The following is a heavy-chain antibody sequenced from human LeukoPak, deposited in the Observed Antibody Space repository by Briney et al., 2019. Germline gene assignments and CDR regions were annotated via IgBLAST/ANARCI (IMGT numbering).Heavy chain of an antibody. V-gene: IGHV3-73*01. D-gene: IGHD6-19*01. J-gene: IGHJ4*02. CDR3: SSGHISGRTFDY. Sequence: PGGSLRLSCAASGFTFSGSAMHWVRQASGKGLEWVGRIRSKPNGGATAYAASVKGRFTISRDDSKNTAYLQMNSLKAEDTAVYYCSSGHISGRTFDYWGRGTLVTISS. CDR2: IRSKPNGGAT. CDR1: GFTFSGSA.